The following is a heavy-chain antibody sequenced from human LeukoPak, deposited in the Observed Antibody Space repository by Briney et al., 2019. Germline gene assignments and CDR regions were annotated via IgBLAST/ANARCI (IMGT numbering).Heavy chain of an antibody. CDR2: IYTTGST. V-gene: IGHV4-4*07. CDR1: SGSISSYY. D-gene: IGHD4-23*01. Sequence: SETLSLTCTVSSGSISSYYWSWIRQPAGRGLEWIGRIYTTGSTTYNPSLMSRVTISVDTSKNQFFLKLSSVTAADTAVYYCARDLEIWTSVGTGWYFDYWGQGTLVTVSS. J-gene: IGHJ4*02. CDR3: ARDLEIWTSVGTGWYFDY.